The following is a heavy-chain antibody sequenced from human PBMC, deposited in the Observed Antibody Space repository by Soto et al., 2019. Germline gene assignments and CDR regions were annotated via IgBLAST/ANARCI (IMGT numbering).Heavy chain of an antibody. CDR3: ATDIHATWLLNS. CDR2: IQSGGPT. V-gene: IGHV3-66*01. CDR1: GFTVSSKY. Sequence: GGSLRLSCAASGFTVSSKYMSWVRQAPGKGLEWVSLIQSGGPTYYADSVKGRFTISRDNSKNTLYLQMDSLRAEDTSLYLCATDIHATWLLNSWGQGTLVTVSS. J-gene: IGHJ5*02. D-gene: IGHD2-2*02.